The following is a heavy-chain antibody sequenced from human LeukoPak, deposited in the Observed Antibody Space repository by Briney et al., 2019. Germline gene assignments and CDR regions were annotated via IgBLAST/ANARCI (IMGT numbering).Heavy chain of an antibody. CDR2: IHNSGTT. D-gene: IGHD6-19*01. CDR1: DGSIRSYY. V-gene: IGHV4-59*13. J-gene: IGHJ4*02. Sequence: PSETLSLTCTVSDGSIRSYYWSWIRQPPGKGLEWIGYIHNSGTTNYNPSLKSRVTISVDTSKNQFSLKLSSVKAADTAVYYCARGVEVSSSWGQYFDYWGQGTLVTVSS. CDR3: ARGVEVSSSWGQYFDY.